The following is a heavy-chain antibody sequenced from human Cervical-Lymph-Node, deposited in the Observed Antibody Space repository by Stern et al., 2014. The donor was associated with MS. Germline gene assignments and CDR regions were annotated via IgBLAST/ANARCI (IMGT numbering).Heavy chain of an antibody. J-gene: IGHJ6*02. Sequence: DQLVESGAEVKKPGSSGKVSCKASGGTFSSDAISWGRQAPGQGLEWMGGICSIFGTPNYAQRFQGIVKIPAAESRRTGYTETSSLRSEDTAVYYCARGELKEGLVRGMDVWGQGTTVTVPS. CDR3: ARGELKEGLVRGMDV. CDR2: ICSIFGTP. D-gene: IGHD1-26*01. V-gene: IGHV1-69*01. CDR1: GGTFSSDA.